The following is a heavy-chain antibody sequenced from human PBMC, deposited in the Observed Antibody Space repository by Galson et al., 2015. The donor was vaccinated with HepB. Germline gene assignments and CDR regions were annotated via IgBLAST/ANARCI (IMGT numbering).Heavy chain of an antibody. D-gene: IGHD6-6*01. CDR3: ARDIANPVLIAARRFYYYGMDV. J-gene: IGHJ6*02. V-gene: IGHV3-21*01. Sequence: SLRLSCAASGFTFSSYSMNWVRQAPGKGLEWVSSISSSSSSYIYYADSVKGRFTTSRDNAKNSLYLQMNSLRAEDTAVYYCARDIANPVLIAARRFYYYGMDVWGQGTTVTVSS. CDR2: ISSSSSSYI. CDR1: GFTFSSYS.